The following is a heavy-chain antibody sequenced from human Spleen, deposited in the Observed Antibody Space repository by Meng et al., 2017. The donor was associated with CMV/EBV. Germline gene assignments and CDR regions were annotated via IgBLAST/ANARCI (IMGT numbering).Heavy chain of an antibody. Sequence: SETLSLTCAVSGGSISSSNWWSWVRQPPGKGLEWIGEIYHSGSTNYNPSLKSRVTISVDKSKNQFSLKLSSVTAADTAVYYCARVSSGSDDYYYYYGMDVWGQGTTVTVSS. CDR1: GGSISSSNW. J-gene: IGHJ6*02. D-gene: IGHD1-26*01. CDR2: IYHSGST. V-gene: IGHV4-4*02. CDR3: ARVSSGSDDYYYYYGMDV.